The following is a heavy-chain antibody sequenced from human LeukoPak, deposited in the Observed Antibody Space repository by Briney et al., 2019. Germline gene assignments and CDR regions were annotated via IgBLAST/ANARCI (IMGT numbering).Heavy chain of an antibody. J-gene: IGHJ4*02. V-gene: IGHV3-48*02. CDR2: ITASGTAM. CDR3: ASSGSYRFDY. CDR1: GFTFSNVW. Sequence: GGSLRLSCAASGFTFSNVWMNWVRQAPGKGLEWVSHITASGTAMFYADSVKGRFTISRDNAKNSLYLQMNSLRDEDTAVYYCASSGSYRFDYWGQGTLVTVSS. D-gene: IGHD1-26*01.